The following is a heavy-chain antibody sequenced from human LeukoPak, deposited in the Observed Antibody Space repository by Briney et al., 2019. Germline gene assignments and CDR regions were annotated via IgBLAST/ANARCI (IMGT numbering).Heavy chain of an antibody. CDR2: IAAACDT. Sequence: PGGSLRLSCAASGFTFSAYDMHWVRQATGKGREWVSAIAAACDTNYSGSVKGRFIISRENAKSSLYLQMNSLRVGDTALYYCTRGGRDGFDIWGQGTMVTVSS. V-gene: IGHV3-13*01. CDR3: TRGGRDGFDI. CDR1: GFTFSAYD. D-gene: IGHD2-15*01. J-gene: IGHJ3*02.